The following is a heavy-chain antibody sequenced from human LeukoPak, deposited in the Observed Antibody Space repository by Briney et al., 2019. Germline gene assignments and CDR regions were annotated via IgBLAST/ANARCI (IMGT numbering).Heavy chain of an antibody. J-gene: IGHJ4*02. D-gene: IGHD3-10*01. CDR1: GFTPSTHG. V-gene: IGHV3-30*02. Sequence: PGGSLRLSCAVSGFTPSTHGMHWARQAPGKGLEWVAFIRDNGADRYYADSVRGQFAISRDKSKNTLYLQMNSLRVEDTAVYFCARHGDQSGPGTAGYLDDWGQGTLVTVSS. CDR2: IRDNGADR. CDR3: ARHGDQSGPGTAGYLDD.